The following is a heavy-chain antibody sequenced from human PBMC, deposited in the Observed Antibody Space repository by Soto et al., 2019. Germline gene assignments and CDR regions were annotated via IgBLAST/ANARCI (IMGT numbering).Heavy chain of an antibody. CDR2: IKKDGSEK. V-gene: IGHV3-7*03. CDR3: ASRPPGTNYLGVLDF. Sequence: GESLKISCAASGFTFSDYWMTWVRQAPGKGLEWVASIKKDGSEKYYVDSVKGRFTISRDNARKSLYLQMYSLRADDTALYYCASRPPGTNYLGVLDFWGQGALVTVSS. D-gene: IGHD1-26*01. J-gene: IGHJ4*02. CDR1: GFTFSDYW.